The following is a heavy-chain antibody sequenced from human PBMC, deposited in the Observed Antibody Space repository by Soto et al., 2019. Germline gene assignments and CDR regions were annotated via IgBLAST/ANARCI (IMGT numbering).Heavy chain of an antibody. D-gene: IGHD3-16*01. J-gene: IGHJ6*02. CDR2: MYYGGSI. CDR1: GGSISGYY. Sequence: SETLSLTCTVSGGSISGYYWSWVRQSPGKGLEWTGYMYYGGSINYNPSLKSRVTISVDTSKNQVSLKLTSVTAADTAVYYCARVPPEGVGGMDVWGQGTTVTVSS. V-gene: IGHV4-59*01. CDR3: ARVPPEGVGGMDV.